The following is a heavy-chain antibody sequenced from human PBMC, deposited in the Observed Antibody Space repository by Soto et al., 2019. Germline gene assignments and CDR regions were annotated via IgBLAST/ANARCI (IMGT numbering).Heavy chain of an antibody. CDR1: GGSISSSSYY. V-gene: IGHV4-39*01. CDR2: IYYSGST. D-gene: IGHD1-26*01. CDR3: ASTSGSRSMAYAFDI. Sequence: QLQLQESGPGLVKPSETLSLTCTVSGGSISSSSYYWGWIRQPPGKGLEWIGSIYYSGSTYYNPSLKSRVTISEDTSKNPFSLKLSSVTAADTAVYYCASTSGSRSMAYAFDIWGQGTMVTVSS. J-gene: IGHJ3*02.